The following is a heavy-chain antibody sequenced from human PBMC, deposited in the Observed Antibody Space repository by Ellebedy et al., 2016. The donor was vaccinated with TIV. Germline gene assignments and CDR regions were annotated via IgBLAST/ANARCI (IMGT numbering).Heavy chain of an antibody. CDR1: GFSFSSYW. D-gene: IGHD4-17*01. V-gene: IGHV3-7*01. CDR2: INQDGSMK. Sequence: GGSLRLSCAASGFSFSSYWMSWVRQAPGKGLEWVANINQDGSMKYFVDSVKGRFTLSRDHAKNSLYLQMNSLRSEDTAVYYCAREGAYGDYSHVSFPFDPWGQGTLVIVSS. CDR3: AREGAYGDYSHVSFPFDP. J-gene: IGHJ5*02.